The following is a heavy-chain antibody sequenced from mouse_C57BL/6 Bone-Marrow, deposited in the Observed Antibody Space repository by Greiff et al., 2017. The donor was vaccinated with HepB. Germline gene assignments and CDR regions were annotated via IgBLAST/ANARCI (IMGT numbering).Heavy chain of an antibody. CDR3: ARQGSGYDFLNYLDY. CDR1: EYEFPSHD. CDR2: INSDGGST. D-gene: IGHD2-2*01. J-gene: IGHJ2*01. Sequence: EVQLVESGGGLVQPGESLKLSCESNEYEFPSHDMSWVRKTPEKRLELVAAINSDGGSTYYPATMERRFIISRDNTKKTLYLQRSSLRSEDTALYYCARQGSGYDFLNYLDYWGQGTTLTVSS. V-gene: IGHV5-2*01.